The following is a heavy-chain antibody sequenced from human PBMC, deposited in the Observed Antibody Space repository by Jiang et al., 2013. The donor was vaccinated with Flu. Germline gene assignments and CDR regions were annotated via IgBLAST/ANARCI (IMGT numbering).Heavy chain of an antibody. CDR3: AREVAVYGDSYYFDY. D-gene: IGHD4-17*01. J-gene: IGHJ4*02. V-gene: IGHV4-61*02. CDR1: GDSISSGSYY. Sequence: GPGLVKPSQTLSLTCTVSGDSISSGSYYWSWIRQPAGKGLEWIGRIYTSGSTNYNPSLKSRVTISVDTSKNQFSLQLSSVTAXDAAVYYCAREVAVYGDSYYFDYWGQGTLVTVSS. CDR2: IYTSGST.